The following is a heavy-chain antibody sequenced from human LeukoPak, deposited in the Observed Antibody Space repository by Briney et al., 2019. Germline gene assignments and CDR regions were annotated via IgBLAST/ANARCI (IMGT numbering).Heavy chain of an antibody. V-gene: IGHV3-48*03. D-gene: IGHD2-15*01. CDR2: ISGSADTA. CDR3: ARELDSGYCSGGSCQYYFDY. J-gene: IGHJ4*02. Sequence: GGSLRLSCAASGFTFSTYEINWVRQAPGKGLEWISYISGSADTAYYADSVKGRFTMSRDNARNSLYLQMNSLGAEDTAVYYCARELDSGYCSGGSCQYYFDYWGQGTLVTVSS. CDR1: GFTFSTYE.